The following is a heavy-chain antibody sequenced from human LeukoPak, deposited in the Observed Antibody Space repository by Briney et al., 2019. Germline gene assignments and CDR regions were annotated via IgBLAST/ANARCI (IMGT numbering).Heavy chain of an antibody. CDR1: GGSISSYY. V-gene: IGHV4-59*01. CDR3: ARTTMIVVGPYYFDY. CDR2: IYYSGST. J-gene: IGHJ4*02. D-gene: IGHD3-22*01. Sequence: SSETLSLTCPVSGGSISSYYWSWIRQPPGKGLEWIGYIYYSGSTNYNPSLKSRVTISVDTSKNQFSLKLSSVTAADTAVYYCARTTMIVVGPYYFDYWGQGTLVTVSS.